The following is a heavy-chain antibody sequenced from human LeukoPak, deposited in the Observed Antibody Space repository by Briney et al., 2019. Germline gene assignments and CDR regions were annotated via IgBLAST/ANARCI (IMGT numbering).Heavy chain of an antibody. V-gene: IGHV3-48*02. CDR3: AGGVRYFDY. CDR1: EFTFSSYS. J-gene: IGHJ4*02. Sequence: GGSLRLSCAASEFTFSSYSMNWVRQAPGKGLEWVSYISSSSSTIYYADSMKGRFTISRDNAKNSLYLQMNSLRDEDTAIYYCAGGVRYFDYWGQGTLVTVSS. D-gene: IGHD4-17*01. CDR2: ISSSSSTI.